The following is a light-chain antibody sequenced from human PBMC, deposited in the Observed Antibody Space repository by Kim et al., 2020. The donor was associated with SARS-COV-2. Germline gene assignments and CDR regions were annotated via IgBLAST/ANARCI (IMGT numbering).Light chain of an antibody. CDR1: QGISGF. V-gene: IGKV1-9*01. CDR3: HQLNTYPFT. Sequence: SASVGDRVTLTCRASQGISGFLTWYQQKPGKAPNLLIYAASTLQSGVPSRFSGSASGTDFTLTISSLQPEDFATYYCHQLNTYPFTFGQGTKLEI. CDR2: AAS. J-gene: IGKJ2*01.